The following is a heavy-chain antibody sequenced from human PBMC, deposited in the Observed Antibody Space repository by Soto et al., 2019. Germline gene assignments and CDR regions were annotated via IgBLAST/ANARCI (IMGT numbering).Heavy chain of an antibody. CDR1: GFTFSSYG. D-gene: IGHD4-17*01. Sequence: GGSLRLSCAASGFTFSSYGMHWVRQAPGKGLEWVAVISYDGSNKYYADSVKGRFTISRDNSKNTLYLQMNSLRAEDTAVYYCAKDQLRWWESYYYYGMDVWGQGTTVTVSS. V-gene: IGHV3-30*18. CDR2: ISYDGSNK. J-gene: IGHJ6*02. CDR3: AKDQLRWWESYYYYGMDV.